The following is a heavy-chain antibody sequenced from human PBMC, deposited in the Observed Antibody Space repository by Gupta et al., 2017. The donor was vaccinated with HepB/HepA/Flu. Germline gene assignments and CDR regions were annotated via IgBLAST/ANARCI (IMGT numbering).Heavy chain of an antibody. CDR2: ISSTSSNM. CDR3: ARDGMGYRGDSFDH. CDR1: GFSFSSYS. D-gene: IGHD1-26*01. Sequence: DVQLVESGGGLVKPGGSLRLSCAASGFSFSSYSMNWVRQAPGKGLEWVSSISSTSSNMFYGDSVRGRFTISRDNAKNSVSLQMNSLRAEDTAVYYCARDGMGYRGDSFDHWGQGTLVTVSS. J-gene: IGHJ4*02. V-gene: IGHV3-21*01.